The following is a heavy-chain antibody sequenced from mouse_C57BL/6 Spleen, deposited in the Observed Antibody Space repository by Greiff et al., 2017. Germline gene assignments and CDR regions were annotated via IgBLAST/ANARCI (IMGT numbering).Heavy chain of an antibody. Sequence: VQLQQSGPELVKPGASVKISCKASGYSFTGYYMNWVKQSPEKSLEWIGEINPSTGGTTYNQKFKAKATLTVDKSSSTAYMQHKSLTSEDSAVYYCARSHYYGSGGYYFDYWGQGTTLTVSS. CDR2: INPSTGGT. V-gene: IGHV1-42*01. CDR3: ARSHYYGSGGYYFDY. CDR1: GYSFTGYY. J-gene: IGHJ2*01. D-gene: IGHD1-2*01.